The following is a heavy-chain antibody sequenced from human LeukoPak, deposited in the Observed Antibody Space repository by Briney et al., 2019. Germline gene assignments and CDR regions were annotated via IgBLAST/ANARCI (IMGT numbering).Heavy chain of an antibody. D-gene: IGHD1-26*01. CDR1: GGSITNYY. CDR3: ARDTSGSYSGFDY. CDR2: IYTNGNT. J-gene: IGHJ4*02. Sequence: KASETLSLTCTVSGGSITNYYCNWIPQPAGKGLEWIGRIYTNGNTNYNPSLKSRHTMSVGTSKNQFSLKLSSVTAADTAVYYRARDTSGSYSGFDYWGQGTLVTVSS. V-gene: IGHV4-4*07.